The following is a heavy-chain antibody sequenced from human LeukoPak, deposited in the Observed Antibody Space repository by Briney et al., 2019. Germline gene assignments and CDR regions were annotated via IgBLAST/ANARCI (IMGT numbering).Heavy chain of an antibody. CDR3: ARADGDYFKSDY. V-gene: IGHV4-30-4*01. Sequence: SQTLSLTCTVSGGSISSGDYYWSWIRQPPGKGLEWIGYIYYSGSTYYNPSLKSRVTISVDTSKNQFSLKLSSVTAADTAVYYCARADGDYFKSDYWGQGTLVTVSS. CDR1: GGSISSGDYY. J-gene: IGHJ4*02. D-gene: IGHD4-17*01. CDR2: IYYSGST.